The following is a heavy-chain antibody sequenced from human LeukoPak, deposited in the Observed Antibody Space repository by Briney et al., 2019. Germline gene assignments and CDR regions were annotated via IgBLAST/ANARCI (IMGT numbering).Heavy chain of an antibody. CDR3: ATGEGVADLEYFQH. Sequence: GASVKVCCKASGYTFTSYGISWVRQAPGQGLEWMGWISAYNGNTNYAQKLQGRVTMTTDTSTSTAYMELSSLRSEDTAVYYCATGEGVADLEYFQHWGQGTLVTVSS. V-gene: IGHV1-18*01. CDR1: GYTFTSYG. CDR2: ISAYNGNT. J-gene: IGHJ1*01. D-gene: IGHD3-3*01.